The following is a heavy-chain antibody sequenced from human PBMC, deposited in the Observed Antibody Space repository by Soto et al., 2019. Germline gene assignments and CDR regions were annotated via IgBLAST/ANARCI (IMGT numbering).Heavy chain of an antibody. D-gene: IGHD6-19*01. J-gene: IGHJ4*02. CDR2: INHSGST. CDR1: GGSFSGYY. V-gene: IGHV4-34*01. Sequence: QVQLQQWGAGLLKPSETLSLTCAVYGGSFSGYYWSWIRQPPGKGLEWIGEINHSGSTNYNPSLKSRVTISVDTSKNQFSLKLSSVTAADTAVYYCARGSPPRIAAASRIAVAEGSASGFDYWGQGTLVTVSS. CDR3: ARGSPPRIAAASRIAVAEGSASGFDY.